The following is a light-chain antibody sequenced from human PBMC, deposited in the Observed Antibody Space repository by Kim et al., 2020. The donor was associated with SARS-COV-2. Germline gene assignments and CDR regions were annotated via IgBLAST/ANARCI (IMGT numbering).Light chain of an antibody. CDR3: VAWDDSLTGWV. CDR2: RHN. J-gene: IGLJ3*02. CDR1: GSNIGSNF. Sequence: QSVLTQPPSVSETPGQSVTISCSGSGSNIGSNFVYWYQQLPGTAPKLLIYRHNQRPSGVPDRFSGSRSGSSASLAISGLRSEDEADYYCVAWDDSLTGWVFGGGTQLTVL. V-gene: IGLV1-47*01.